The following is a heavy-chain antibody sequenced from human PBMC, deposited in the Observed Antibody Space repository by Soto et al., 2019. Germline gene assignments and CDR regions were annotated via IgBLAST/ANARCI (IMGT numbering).Heavy chain of an antibody. J-gene: IGHJ6*02. D-gene: IGHD1-7*01. CDR1: GGTFSSYA. V-gene: IGHV1-69*13. CDR3: ASAYTGTTFYFYVLAV. CDR2: IIPIFGTA. Sequence: SVKVSCKASGGTFSSYAISWVRQAPGQGLEWMGGIIPIFGTANYAQKFQGRVTITADESTSTAYMELSSLRSEDTAVYYCASAYTGTTFYFYVLAVWGQGTTDTVSS.